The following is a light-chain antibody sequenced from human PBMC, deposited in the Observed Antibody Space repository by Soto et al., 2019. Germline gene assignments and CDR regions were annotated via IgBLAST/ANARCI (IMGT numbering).Light chain of an antibody. J-gene: IGKJ2*01. CDR3: QQSYSTPYT. CDR2: AAS. CDR1: QSISTF. Sequence: DIPMTQSPSSLSASVGDRVTITCRASQSISTFLNWYQQRPGKAPKLLIHAASNLQSGVPSGFRGSGSGTDFALTITSLQPEDFATYYCQQSYSTPYTFGQGTKLEIK. V-gene: IGKV1-39*01.